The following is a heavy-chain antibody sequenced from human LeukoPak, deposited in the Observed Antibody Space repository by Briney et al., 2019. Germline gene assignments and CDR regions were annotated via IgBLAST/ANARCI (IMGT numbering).Heavy chain of an antibody. J-gene: IGHJ5*02. V-gene: IGHV3-74*03. CDR1: RFTISKYW. D-gene: IGHD5-12*01. CDR3: APQQAYSPYNWFDP. CDR2: IHPDGSIT. Sequence: GGSLRLSCVGSRFTISKYWMHWVRQAPGTGLVWVSRIHPDGSITTYADSVKGRFTISRDDAENTLYLQMNSLRAEDTGVYYCAPQQAYSPYNWFDPWGQGTLVTVSS.